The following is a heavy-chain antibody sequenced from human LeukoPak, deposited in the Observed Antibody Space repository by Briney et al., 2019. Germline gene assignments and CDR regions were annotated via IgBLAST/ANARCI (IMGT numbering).Heavy chain of an antibody. CDR3: ARDPANGYSSGWYGSEYYYYYYMDV. CDR1: GYTFTDYY. D-gene: IGHD6-19*01. J-gene: IGHJ6*03. Sequence: ASVKVSCKASGYTFTDYYIHWVRQTPGQGLEWMGWVNPNSGGTNYAQKFQGRVTMTRDTSISTAYMELSRLRSDDTAVYYCARDPANGYSSGWYGSEYYYYYYMDVWGKGTTVTVSS. CDR2: VNPNSGGT. V-gene: IGHV1-2*02.